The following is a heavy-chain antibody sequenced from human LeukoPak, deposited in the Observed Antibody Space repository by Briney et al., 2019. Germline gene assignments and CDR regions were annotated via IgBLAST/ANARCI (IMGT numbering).Heavy chain of an antibody. J-gene: IGHJ4*02. CDR2: ISWNSGSI. CDR3: AKESSSGFDY. D-gene: IGHD6-19*01. CDR1: GFTFDDYA. Sequence: GRSLRLSCAASGFTFDDYAMHWVRQAPGKGLEWVSGISWNSGSIGYADSVKGRFTISRDNAKNSLYLQMNSLRAEDTALYYCAKESSSGFDYWGQGTLVTVSS. V-gene: IGHV3-9*01.